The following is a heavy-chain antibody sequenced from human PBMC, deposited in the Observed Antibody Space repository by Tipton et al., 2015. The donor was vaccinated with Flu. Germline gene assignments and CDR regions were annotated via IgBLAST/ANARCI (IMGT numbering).Heavy chain of an antibody. CDR3: ARHAGDSVRGVIDY. V-gene: IGHV4-38-2*01. CDR2: IYHSGST. CDR1: GYSISSGYY. D-gene: IGHD3-10*02. J-gene: IGHJ4*02. Sequence: LRLSCAVSGYSISSGYYWGWIRQSPGKGLEWIGTIYHSGSTYYNPSLKSRLTMSVDTSKNQFSLKLSSVTAADTAVYYCARHAGDSVRGVIDYWGQGTLVTVSS.